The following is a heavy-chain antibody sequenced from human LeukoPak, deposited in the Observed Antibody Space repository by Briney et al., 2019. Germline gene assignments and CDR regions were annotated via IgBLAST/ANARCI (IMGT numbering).Heavy chain of an antibody. D-gene: IGHD2-2*01. Sequence: SGGSLRLSCAASGFTFSSYWMNWVRQAPGKGLEWVANIKQDGSEKYYVDSVKGRFTISRDNAKNSLFLQMNSLRAEDTAVYYCARRSTGLFLLPAANKGFDPWGQGTLVTVSS. CDR3: ARRSTGLFLLPAANKGFDP. CDR2: IKQDGSEK. J-gene: IGHJ5*02. V-gene: IGHV3-7*01. CDR1: GFTFSSYW.